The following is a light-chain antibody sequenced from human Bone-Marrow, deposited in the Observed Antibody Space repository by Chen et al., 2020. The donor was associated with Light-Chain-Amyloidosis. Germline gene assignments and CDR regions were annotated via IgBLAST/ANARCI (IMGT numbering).Light chain of an antibody. Sequence: ELLLTQSPGTLSLSPGERVTLSCRASQSVTGSHLAWYQQQPGQAPRLLIYAASTRATGVPDRCRGSGSGTDFTLTISRLEPEDFAVYYCQQYATSPWTFGRGTKVEMK. V-gene: IGKV3-20*01. J-gene: IGKJ1*01. CDR2: AAS. CDR3: QQYATSPWT. CDR1: QSVTGSH.